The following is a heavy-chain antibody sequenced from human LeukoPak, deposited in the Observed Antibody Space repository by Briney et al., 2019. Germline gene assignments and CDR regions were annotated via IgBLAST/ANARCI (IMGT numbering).Heavy chain of an antibody. J-gene: IGHJ4*02. D-gene: IGHD3-10*01. Sequence: GGSLTLFCAPSGLSVSINFMSWVRHAPGEGLECLSFIYSGGDKYLADFGRGSFPISGNKSKNTLYLQMDSLRIEDTAVYYCARKSDSDMLRGGDCWGQGTLVTVSS. CDR3: ARKSDSDMLRGGDC. V-gene: IGHV3-66*01. CDR1: GLSVSINF. CDR2: IYSGGDK.